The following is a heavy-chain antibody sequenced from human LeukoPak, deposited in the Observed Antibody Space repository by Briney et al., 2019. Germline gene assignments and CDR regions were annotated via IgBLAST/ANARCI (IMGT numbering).Heavy chain of an antibody. CDR2: ISWNSVRL. J-gene: IGHJ4*02. D-gene: IGHD5-12*01. Sequence: PGGSLRLSCAASGFTFDDYAMHWVRHAPGKGLEWVSGISWNSVRLGYADSVNGRFTISRDNAKNSLYLQMNSLRAEDTALYYFAKDGYRGLFRFEYWDQGTLVTVSS. CDR1: GFTFDDYA. CDR3: AKDGYRGLFRFEY. V-gene: IGHV3-9*01.